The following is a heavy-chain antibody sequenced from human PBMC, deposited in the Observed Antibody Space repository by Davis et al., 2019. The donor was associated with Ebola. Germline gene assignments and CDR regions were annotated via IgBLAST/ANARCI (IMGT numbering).Heavy chain of an antibody. Sequence: PGGSLRLSCAASGFTFSSYAMHWVRQAPGKGLEWVAVISYDGSNKYYADSVKGRFTISRDNSKNTLYLQMNSLRAEDTAVYYCARDNYGDYPVFHYWGQGTLVTVSS. J-gene: IGHJ4*02. CDR3: ARDNYGDYPVFHY. CDR2: ISYDGSNK. D-gene: IGHD4-17*01. CDR1: GFTFSSYA. V-gene: IGHV3-30-3*01.